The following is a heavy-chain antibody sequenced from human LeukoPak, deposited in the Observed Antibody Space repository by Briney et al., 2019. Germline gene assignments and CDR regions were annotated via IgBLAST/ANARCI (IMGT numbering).Heavy chain of an antibody. CDR2: IYYSGST. D-gene: IGHD3-16*01. Sequence: PSETLSLTCTVSGGSISSGGYYWSWIRQHPGKGLEWIGYIYYSGSTYYNPSLKSRVTISVDTSKNQFSLKLSSVTAADTAVYYCARDSDWGDTPGHWGQGTLVTVSS. V-gene: IGHV4-31*03. CDR3: ARDSDWGDTPGH. J-gene: IGHJ4*02. CDR1: GGSISSGGYY.